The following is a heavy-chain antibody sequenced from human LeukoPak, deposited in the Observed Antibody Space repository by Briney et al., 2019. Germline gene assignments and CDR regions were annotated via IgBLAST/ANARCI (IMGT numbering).Heavy chain of an antibody. CDR3: AREVAQWLVAFDI. J-gene: IGHJ3*02. V-gene: IGHV1-69*06. Sequence: SVKVSCKASGGTFSSYAISWVRQAPGQGLEWMGGIIPIFGTANYAQKFQGRVTITADKSTSTAYMELSSLRSEDTAVYYCAREVAQWLVAFDIWGQGTMVTVSS. D-gene: IGHD6-19*01. CDR1: GGTFSSYA. CDR2: IIPIFGTA.